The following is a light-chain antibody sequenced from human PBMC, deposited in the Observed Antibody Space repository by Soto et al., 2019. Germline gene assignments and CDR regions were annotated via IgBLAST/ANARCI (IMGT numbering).Light chain of an antibody. CDR3: QQYYSTPPT. Sequence: DTVMTQSPDSLAVSLGERATINCESSQSVLYSSNNKNYLAWYQQKPGQPPKLLIYWASTRESGVPDRFSGSGSGTDFTLTISSLQAEDVAVYYCQQYYSTPPTFGGGTKVEIK. CDR1: QSVLYSSNNKNY. J-gene: IGKJ4*01. CDR2: WAS. V-gene: IGKV4-1*01.